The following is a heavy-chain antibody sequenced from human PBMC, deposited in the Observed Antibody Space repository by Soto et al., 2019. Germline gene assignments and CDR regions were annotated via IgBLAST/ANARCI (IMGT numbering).Heavy chain of an antibody. CDR2: IDSGGRTT. V-gene: IGHV3-74*01. CDR1: GFTFSSDW. Sequence: EVQLVESGVGLVQTGGSLRLSCAASGFTFSSDWLHWFRQAPGKGLVWVSRIDSGGRTTTYADSVKRRFTISRDNAKNTLYLQMNGLRAEDTALYSCARWFTYVNFDSFDYWGQGTQVTLSS. J-gene: IGHJ4*02. D-gene: IGHD3-10*02. CDR3: ARWFTYVNFDSFDY.